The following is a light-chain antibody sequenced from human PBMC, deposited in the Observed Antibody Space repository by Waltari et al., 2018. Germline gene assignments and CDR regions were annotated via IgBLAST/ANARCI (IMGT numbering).Light chain of an antibody. V-gene: IGKV3-15*01. J-gene: IGKJ1*01. Sequence: ETVMTQSPATLSVSTGERATLSVSASQTVSSNLAWYQQKPGQAPRLLIYGASTRATGIPARFSGSGSGTEFTLTISSLQSEDFAVYYCQQYNNGPPWTFGQGTKVEIK. CDR3: QQYNNGPPWT. CDR1: QTVSSN. CDR2: GAS.